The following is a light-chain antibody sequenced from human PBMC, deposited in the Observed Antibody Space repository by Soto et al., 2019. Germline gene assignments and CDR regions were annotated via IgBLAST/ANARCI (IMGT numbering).Light chain of an antibody. CDR1: QSVSSY. CDR3: QQRSNWWT. CDR2: DAS. Sequence: EIVLTQSPATLSLSPGERATLSCRARQSVSSYFAWYQQKPGQAPRLLIYDASNRATGIPARFSGSGSGTDFTLTISSLEPEDFAVYYCQQRSNWWTFGQGTKVEIK. J-gene: IGKJ1*01. V-gene: IGKV3-11*01.